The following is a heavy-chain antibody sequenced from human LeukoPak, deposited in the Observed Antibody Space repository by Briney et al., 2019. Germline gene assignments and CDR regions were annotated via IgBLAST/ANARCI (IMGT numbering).Heavy chain of an antibody. CDR2: ISYDGSNK. Sequence: GGSLRLSCAASGFAFNSYAMHWVRQAPGKGLEWVAVISYDGSNKYYADSVKGRFTISRDNANNTLYLQMNSLTAEDTAVYYCAREGSVTNDYWGQGSLVTVSS. D-gene: IGHD4-17*01. V-gene: IGHV3-30*04. J-gene: IGHJ4*02. CDR1: GFAFNSYA. CDR3: AREGSVTNDY.